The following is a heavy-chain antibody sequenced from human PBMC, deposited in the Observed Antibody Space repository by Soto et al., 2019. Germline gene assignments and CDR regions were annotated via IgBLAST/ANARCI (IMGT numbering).Heavy chain of an antibody. CDR2: IKSKTDGGTT. D-gene: IGHD4-17*01. CDR3: TTEPLPPWSGCGDYLLGVDY. J-gene: IGHJ4*02. Sequence: EVQLVESGGGLVKPGGSLRLSCAASGFTFSNAWMSWVRQAPGKGLEWVGRIKSKTDGGTTDYAAPVKGRVTISRADSKNTLYLQMNSLKTEDTAVYYCTTEPLPPWSGCGDYLLGVDYWGQGTLVTVSS. CDR1: GFTFSNAW. V-gene: IGHV3-15*01.